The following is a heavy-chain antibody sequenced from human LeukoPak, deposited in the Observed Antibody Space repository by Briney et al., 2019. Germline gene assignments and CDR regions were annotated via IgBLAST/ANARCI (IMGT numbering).Heavy chain of an antibody. Sequence: PGGSLRLSCAASGFTFSSYWMSWVRQAPGKGLEWVANIKQDGNEKYYVDSVKGRFTISRDNAKNSLYLQMNSLRAEDTAVYYCARDSWTYCGGDCYSYYFDYWGQGTLVTVSS. D-gene: IGHD2-21*02. J-gene: IGHJ4*02. V-gene: IGHV3-7*03. CDR1: GFTFSSYW. CDR3: ARDSWTYCGGDCYSYYFDY. CDR2: IKQDGNEK.